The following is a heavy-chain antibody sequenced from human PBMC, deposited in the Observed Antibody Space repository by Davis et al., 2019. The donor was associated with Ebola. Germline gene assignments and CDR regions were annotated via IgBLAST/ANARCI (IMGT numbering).Heavy chain of an antibody. CDR2: INHSGST. CDR3: ARLDSSGPWEDV. CDR1: GGSFSGYY. J-gene: IGHJ6*02. V-gene: IGHV4-34*01. D-gene: IGHD6-19*01. Sequence: PSETLSLTCAVYGGSFSGYYWSWIRQPPGKGLEWIGEINHSGSTNYNPSLKSRVTISVDTSKNQFSLKLSSVTAADTAVYYCARLDSSGPWEDVWGQGTTVTVSS.